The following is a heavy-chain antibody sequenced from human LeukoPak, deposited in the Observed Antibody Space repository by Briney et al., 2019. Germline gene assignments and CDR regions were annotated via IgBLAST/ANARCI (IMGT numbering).Heavy chain of an antibody. CDR1: GFTFSNHW. CDR3: ARVARRFIAVAGTLNYFDY. D-gene: IGHD6-19*01. J-gene: IGHJ4*02. V-gene: IGHV3-74*01. Sequence: GGSLRPACAAPGFTFSNHWMHWVRQAPGKGLVWVSRINTDGTTTNYADSVKGRFIISRDDPKKTLYLQMNSLRAEDMAVYYCARVARRFIAVAGTLNYFDYWGQGTLVTVSS. CDR2: INTDGTTT.